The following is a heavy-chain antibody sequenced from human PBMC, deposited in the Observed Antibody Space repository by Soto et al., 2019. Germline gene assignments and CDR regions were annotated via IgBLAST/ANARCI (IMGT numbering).Heavy chain of an antibody. CDR3: ARADPDAPVGY. V-gene: IGHV4-59*11. CDR2: ISYSGST. Sequence: PSETLSLTCTVSGGSMSSHYWTWLRQPPGKGLEWIGYISYSGSTYYNPSLKSRVTISADTSRNQFSLKLSSVIAADTAVYYCARADPDAPVGYWGQGTLVPVAS. J-gene: IGHJ4*02. CDR1: GGSMSSHY. D-gene: IGHD2-8*01.